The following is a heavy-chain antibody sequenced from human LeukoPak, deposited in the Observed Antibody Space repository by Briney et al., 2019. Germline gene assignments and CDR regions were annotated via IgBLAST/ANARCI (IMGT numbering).Heavy chain of an antibody. V-gene: IGHV1-3*03. CDR3: ARGHRYYSSSGSYLRRDSWFDP. CDR1: GYTFTTYG. J-gene: IGHJ5*02. CDR2: INAGNGNT. D-gene: IGHD3-10*01. Sequence: ASVKVSCRASGYTFTTYGMHWVRQAPGQRLEWMGWINAGNGNTNYSQEVQGRVTITRDTSASTAYMELSSLRSEDMAVYYCARGHRYYSSSGSYLRRDSWFDPWGQGTLVTVSS.